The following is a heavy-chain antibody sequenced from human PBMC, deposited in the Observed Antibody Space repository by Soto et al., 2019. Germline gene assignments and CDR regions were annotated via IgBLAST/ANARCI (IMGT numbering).Heavy chain of an antibody. D-gene: IGHD6-13*01. CDR3: ARVSGIAEYYFDY. Sequence: EVQLVESGGGLVQPGGSLRLSCAASGFSVSSNYMSWVRQAPGKGLEWVSVIYSAGSTYYADSVKGRFTISRDNSKNTLYLQMNSRRAEDTAVYYCARVSGIAEYYFDYWGQGPLVTVSS. CDR2: IYSAGST. J-gene: IGHJ4*02. V-gene: IGHV3-66*01. CDR1: GFSVSSNY.